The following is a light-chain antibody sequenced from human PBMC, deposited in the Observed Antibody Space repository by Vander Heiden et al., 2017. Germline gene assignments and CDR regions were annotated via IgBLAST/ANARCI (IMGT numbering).Light chain of an antibody. J-gene: IGLJ3*02. CDR1: SGSIASNY. Sequence: NFMLTQPHYVSESPGKTVTISCTRSSGSIASNYVQWYQQRPGSSPTTVIYEDNQRPSGVPDRFSGSIDSSSNSASLTISGLKTEDEADYYCQSYDSSNRVFGGGTKLTVL. CDR3: QSYDSSNRV. V-gene: IGLV6-57*01. CDR2: EDN.